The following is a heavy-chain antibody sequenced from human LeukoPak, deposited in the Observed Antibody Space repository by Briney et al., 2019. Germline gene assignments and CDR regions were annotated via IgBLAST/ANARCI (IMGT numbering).Heavy chain of an antibody. Sequence: GESLKISCKGSGYSFTSYWIGWVRQMPGKGLEWMGIIYPGDSGTIYSPSFQGQVTISANKSISTAYLQWSSLKASDTAMYYCARPRIAIAVAGAFDIWGQGTMVTVSS. D-gene: IGHD6-19*01. J-gene: IGHJ3*02. CDR1: GYSFTSYW. CDR3: ARPRIAIAVAGAFDI. V-gene: IGHV5-51*01. CDR2: IYPGDSGT.